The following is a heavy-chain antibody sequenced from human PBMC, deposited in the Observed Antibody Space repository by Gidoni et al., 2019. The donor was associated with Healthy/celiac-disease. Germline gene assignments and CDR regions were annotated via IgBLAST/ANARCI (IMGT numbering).Heavy chain of an antibody. CDR3: ARDRSSWPYYYYGMDV. Sequence: QVQLVESGGGVVQPGRSLRLSCAASGFTFSSSGLHWVRQAPGKGLEWVAVIWYDGSNKYYADSVKGRFTISRDNSKNTLYLQMNSLRAEDTAVYYCARDRSSWPYYYYGMDVWGQGTTVTVSS. J-gene: IGHJ6*02. V-gene: IGHV3-33*01. CDR1: GFTFSSSG. CDR2: IWYDGSNK. D-gene: IGHD6-13*01.